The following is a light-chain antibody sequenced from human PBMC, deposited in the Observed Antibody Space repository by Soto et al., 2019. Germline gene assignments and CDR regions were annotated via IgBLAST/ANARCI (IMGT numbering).Light chain of an antibody. Sequence: EIVLTQSPGTLSLSPGERATLSCRASQSVSSSYLAWYQKKPGQAPRLLIYGASSRATGIPDRFSGSGSGTDLTLTISRLEPEDFAVYYCQQYGSAPWTFGQGTKVEIK. V-gene: IGKV3-20*01. CDR3: QQYGSAPWT. CDR1: QSVSSSY. CDR2: GAS. J-gene: IGKJ1*01.